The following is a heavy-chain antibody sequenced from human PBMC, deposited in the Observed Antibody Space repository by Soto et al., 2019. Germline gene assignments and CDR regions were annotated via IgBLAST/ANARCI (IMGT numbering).Heavy chain of an antibody. CDR2: IYHAGST. J-gene: IGHJ4*02. V-gene: IGHV4-4*02. D-gene: IGHD1-26*01. CDR1: GGSITNSNW. CDR3: ARGPPIVGNTTPLDS. Sequence: SETLSLTCTVSGGSITNSNWWSWVRLPPAKGLEWIGDIYHAGSTKYNPSLERRVTISVDTSNNQFALTLTSVTAADTAVYFCARGPPIVGNTTPLDSWGQGTLVTVSS.